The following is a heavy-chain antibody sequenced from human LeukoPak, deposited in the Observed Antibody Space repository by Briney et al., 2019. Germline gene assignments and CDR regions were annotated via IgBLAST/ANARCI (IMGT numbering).Heavy chain of an antibody. Sequence: GGSLRLSGAASGFTFSSYGINGVRRAPGKGLGWVSSIIGTSTYIYYAVSVKGRFTISRDNAKNSVYLQMDSLRAEDTAVYYCARDGGGAYYYGSGAEFDYWGQGTLVTVSS. V-gene: IGHV3-21*01. CDR2: IIGTSTYI. J-gene: IGHJ4*02. CDR1: GFTFSSYG. D-gene: IGHD3-10*01. CDR3: ARDGGGAYYYGSGAEFDY.